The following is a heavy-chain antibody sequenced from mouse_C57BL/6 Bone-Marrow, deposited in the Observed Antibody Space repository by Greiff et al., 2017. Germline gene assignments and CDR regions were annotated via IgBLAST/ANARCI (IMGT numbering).Heavy chain of an antibody. CDR3: ERGDGYYPFDY. Sequence: EVQLQQSGPVLVKPGASVKMSCKASGYTFTDYYMNWVKQSHGKSLEWIGVINPYNGGTSYNQKFKGKATLTVDKSSSTAYMELNSLTSEDSAVYYCERGDGYYPFDYWGQGTTLTVSS. D-gene: IGHD2-3*01. J-gene: IGHJ2*01. V-gene: IGHV1-19*01. CDR2: INPYNGGT. CDR1: GYTFTDYY.